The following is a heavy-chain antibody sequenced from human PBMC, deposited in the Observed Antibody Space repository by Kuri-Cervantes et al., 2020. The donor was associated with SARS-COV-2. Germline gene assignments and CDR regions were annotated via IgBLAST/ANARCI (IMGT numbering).Heavy chain of an antibody. CDR3: AKDGYSYGRAYYYYYMDV. Sequence: GESLKISCAASGFTFSNAWMSWIRQAPGKGLEWVSLISWDGGSTYYADSVKGRFTISRDNSKNSLYLQMNSLRAEDTALYYCAKDGYSYGRAYYYYYMDVWGKGTTVTVSS. J-gene: IGHJ6*03. CDR1: GFTFSNAW. V-gene: IGHV3-43D*03. D-gene: IGHD5-18*01. CDR2: ISWDGGST.